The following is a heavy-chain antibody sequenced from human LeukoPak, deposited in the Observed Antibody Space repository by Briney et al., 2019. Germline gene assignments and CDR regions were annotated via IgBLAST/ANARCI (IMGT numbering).Heavy chain of an antibody. J-gene: IGHJ4*02. CDR1: GGSISSGDYF. D-gene: IGHD2-15*01. CDR2: IYYSGST. Sequence: TSQTLSLTCTVSGGSISSGDYFWSWIRQPPGKGLEWIGYIYYSGSTHYNPSLKSRLTMSVDTSKNQLSLKLSYVTAADTAVYFCAMALGSLDYWGQGTLVTVSS. CDR3: AMALGSLDY. V-gene: IGHV4-30-4*08.